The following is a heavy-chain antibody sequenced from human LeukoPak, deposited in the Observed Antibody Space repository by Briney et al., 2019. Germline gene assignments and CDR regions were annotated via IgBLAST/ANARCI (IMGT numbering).Heavy chain of an antibody. D-gene: IGHD3-10*01. CDR2: ISGSGGST. J-gene: IGHJ4*02. V-gene: IGHV3-23*01. CDR1: GFTFSSYG. Sequence: GGSLRLSCAASGFTFSSYGMSWVRQAPGKGLEWVSAISGSGGSTYYADSVKGRFTISRDNSKNTLYLQMNSLRAEDRAVYYCAKDGDYYGSESYFSLYFFDYWGQGTLVTVSS. CDR3: AKDGDYYGSESYFSLYFFDY.